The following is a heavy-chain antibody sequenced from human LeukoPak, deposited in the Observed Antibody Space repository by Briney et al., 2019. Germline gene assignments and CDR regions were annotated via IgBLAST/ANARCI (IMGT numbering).Heavy chain of an antibody. CDR2: IYYSGST. D-gene: IGHD3-16*02. Sequence: SETLSLTCTVSGGSISSSNYYWGWIRQPPGKGLEWIGYIYYSGSTNYNPSLKSRVTISVDTSKNQFSLKLSSVTAADTAVYYCARKGPHPLNWFDPWGQGTLVTVSS. CDR1: GGSISSSNYY. J-gene: IGHJ5*02. V-gene: IGHV4-61*05. CDR3: ARKGPHPLNWFDP.